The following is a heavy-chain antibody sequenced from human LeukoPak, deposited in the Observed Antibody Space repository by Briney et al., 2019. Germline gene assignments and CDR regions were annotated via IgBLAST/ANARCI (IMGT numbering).Heavy chain of an antibody. Sequence: ASVKVSCKASGYTFTSYYMHWVRQAPGQGLEWMGIINPSGGSTSYAQKFQGRVTMTRDTSTSTVYMELSRLRSDDTAVYYCARGDFWSGYYYYFDYWGQGTLVTVSS. CDR1: GYTFTSYY. CDR2: INPSGGST. CDR3: ARGDFWSGYYYYFDY. V-gene: IGHV1-46*01. D-gene: IGHD3-3*01. J-gene: IGHJ4*02.